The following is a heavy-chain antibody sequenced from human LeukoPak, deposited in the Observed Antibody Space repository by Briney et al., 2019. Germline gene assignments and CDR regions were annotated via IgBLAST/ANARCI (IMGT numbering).Heavy chain of an antibody. J-gene: IGHJ4*02. CDR3: AKTTVGYSSGRYPGWPADC. CDR1: GFTFNTYA. V-gene: IGHV3-23*01. CDR2: ICGSGGCT. Sequence: GSLRLSCAASGFTFNTYAIYWVRQAPGKGLQWVSGICGSGGCTYYADSVKGRFTISRDNSKNTVYLQMNSLTADDTAVYYCAKTTVGYSSGRYPGWPADCWGQGTLVTVSP. D-gene: IGHD6-19*01.